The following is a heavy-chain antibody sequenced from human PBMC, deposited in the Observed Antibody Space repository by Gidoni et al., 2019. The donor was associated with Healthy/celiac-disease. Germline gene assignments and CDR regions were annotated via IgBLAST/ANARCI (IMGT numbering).Heavy chain of an antibody. CDR1: GYSCTSYW. J-gene: IGHJ5*02. V-gene: IGHV5-51*01. CDR2: IYPGDSDT. D-gene: IGHD3-22*01. Sequence: EVQLVQSGEEVKKLGESRKISCKGFGYSCTSYWIGWVRQMPGKGLEWMGLIYPGDSDTRYSPSFQGQVTISADKSISTAYLQWSILKASDTAMYYCARTYYYDSSGYVGPWGQGTLVTVSS. CDR3: ARTYYYDSSGYVGP.